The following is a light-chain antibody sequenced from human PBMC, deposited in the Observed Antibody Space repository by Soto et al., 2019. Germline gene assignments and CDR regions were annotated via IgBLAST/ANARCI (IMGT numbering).Light chain of an antibody. V-gene: IGKV1-17*03. CDR3: LQHNSYPLS. Sequence: DIQMTQSPSTMSASVGDRVTITCRASQVISHYLAWFQQRPGKVPKRLIYGAYTLESGVPSRFSGSGSGTEFTLTISSLQPEDFATYYCLQHNSYPLSFGGGTKVEMK. J-gene: IGKJ4*01. CDR2: GAY. CDR1: QVISHY.